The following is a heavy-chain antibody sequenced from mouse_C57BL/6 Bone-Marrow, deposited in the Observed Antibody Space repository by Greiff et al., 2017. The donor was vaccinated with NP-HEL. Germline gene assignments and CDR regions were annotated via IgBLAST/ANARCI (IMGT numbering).Heavy chain of an antibody. D-gene: IGHD2-13*01. Sequence: QVQLKESGAELVRPGTSVKVSCKASGYAFTNYLIEWVKQRPGQGLEWIGVINPGSGGTNYNEKFKGKATLTADKSSSTAYMQLSSLTSEDSAVYFCARRRIYYGDFYAMDYWGQGTSVTVSS. CDR2: INPGSGGT. V-gene: IGHV1-54*01. J-gene: IGHJ4*01. CDR1: GYAFTNYL. CDR3: ARRRIYYGDFYAMDY.